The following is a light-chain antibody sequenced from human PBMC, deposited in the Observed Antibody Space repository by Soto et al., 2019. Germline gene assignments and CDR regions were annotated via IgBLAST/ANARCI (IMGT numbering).Light chain of an antibody. Sequence: EIVLTQSPGTLSLSPGERATLSCRASQSVSSSYLAWYQQKPGQAPRLLIYGASSRATGIPDRFSGSGSGTDFDLTIRRLEPEDFAVYYCQQYGSSPTWTFGQGTKVEIK. CDR3: QQYGSSPTWT. V-gene: IGKV3-20*01. CDR2: GAS. CDR1: QSVSSSY. J-gene: IGKJ1*01.